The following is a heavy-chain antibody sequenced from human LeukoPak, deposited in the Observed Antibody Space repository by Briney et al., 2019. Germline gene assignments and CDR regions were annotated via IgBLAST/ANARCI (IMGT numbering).Heavy chain of an antibody. D-gene: IGHD5-12*01. J-gene: IGHJ5*02. V-gene: IGHV3-11*01. CDR1: GFTFSDYY. CDR2: ISSSGSTI. CDR3: ARLYSGYDSVGNWFDP. Sequence: GGSLRLSCAASGFTFSDYYMSWIRQAPGKGLEWVSYISSSGSTIYYADSVKGRFTISRDNAKNSLYLQMNSLRAEDTAVYYCARLYSGYDSVGNWFDPWGQGTLVTVSS.